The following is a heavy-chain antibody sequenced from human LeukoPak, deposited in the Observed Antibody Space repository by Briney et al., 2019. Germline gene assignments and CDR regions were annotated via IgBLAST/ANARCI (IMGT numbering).Heavy chain of an antibody. CDR2: IYYSGST. Sequence: PSETLSLTCTVSGGSISSGGYYWSWIRQPPGKGLEWIGYIYYSGSTYYNPSLKSRVTISVDTSKNQFSLKLSSVTAADTAVYYCARGGTMINWFDPWGQGTLVTVSS. V-gene: IGHV4-30-4*08. CDR3: ARGGTMINWFDP. D-gene: IGHD3-22*01. CDR1: GGSISSGGYY. J-gene: IGHJ5*02.